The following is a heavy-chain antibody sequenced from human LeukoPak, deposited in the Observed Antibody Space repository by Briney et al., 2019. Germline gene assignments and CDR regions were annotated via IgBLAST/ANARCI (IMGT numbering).Heavy chain of an antibody. CDR1: GFTFSSYA. Sequence: GGSLRLSCAASGFTFSSYAMTWVRQAPGKGLEWVSTISGSGGSTYYADSVKGRFTISRDNSKNTLSLQMNSLRAEDTAVYYCARGDYYYMDVWGKGTTVTVPS. CDR3: ARGDYYYMDV. D-gene: IGHD3-10*01. V-gene: IGHV3-23*01. J-gene: IGHJ6*03. CDR2: ISGSGGST.